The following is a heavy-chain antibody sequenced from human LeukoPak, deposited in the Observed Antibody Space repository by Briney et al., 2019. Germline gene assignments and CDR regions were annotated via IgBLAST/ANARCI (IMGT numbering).Heavy chain of an antibody. J-gene: IGHJ5*02. CDR2: IYYSGST. D-gene: IGHD6-13*01. Sequence: SETLSLTCTVSGGSISSSIYYWGWIRQSPGKGLEWIGSIYYSGSTYYNPSLKSRVTISVDTSKNQFSLKLSSVTAADTAVYYCARGRYSSSWYRGWYWFDPWGQGTLVTVSS. CDR3: ARGRYSSSWYRGWYWFDP. CDR1: GGSISSSIYY. V-gene: IGHV4-39*07.